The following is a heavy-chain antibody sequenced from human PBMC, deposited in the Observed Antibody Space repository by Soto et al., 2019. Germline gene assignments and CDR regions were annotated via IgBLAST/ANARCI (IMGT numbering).Heavy chain of an antibody. J-gene: IGHJ4*02. CDR3: ARKGSGDYALDY. D-gene: IGHD4-17*01. V-gene: IGHV2-5*02. Sequence: QITLKESGPTLVKPTQNLTLTCTLSGFSLSTGGVGVGWIRQSPGKALEWLAVIYWDDVKHYSPSLERRLTITKDTSESEVVLTMTNMDPVDTATYYCARKGSGDYALDYWGQGILVTVSS. CDR1: GFSLSTGGVG. CDR2: IYWDDVK.